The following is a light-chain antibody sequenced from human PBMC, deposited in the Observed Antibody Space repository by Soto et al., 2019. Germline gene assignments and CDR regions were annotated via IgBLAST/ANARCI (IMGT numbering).Light chain of an antibody. V-gene: IGLV2-11*01. J-gene: IGLJ1*01. CDR1: SSDVGVYNF. CDR3: CSYAGSHTYV. CDR2: DVN. Sequence: QSALTQPRSVSGSPGQSVTISCTGTSSDVGVYNFVSWYQKHPGKAPKLMIFDVNNRPSGVPDRFSGSKSGNTASLTISGLQAEDEADYYCCSYAGSHTYVFGTGTKVTVL.